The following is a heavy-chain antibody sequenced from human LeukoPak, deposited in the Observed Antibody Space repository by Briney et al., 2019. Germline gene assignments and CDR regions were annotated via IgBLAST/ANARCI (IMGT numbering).Heavy chain of an antibody. J-gene: IGHJ6*03. CDR2: IYHSGST. V-gene: IGHV4-38-2*02. D-gene: IGHD3-22*01. CDR3: ARGKFDSSGHYYYYMDV. Sequence: PSETLSLTCTVSGYSISSGYYWGWIRQPPGKGLEWIGSIYHSGSTYYNPSLKSRVTISVDTSKNQFSLKLSSVTAADTAVYYCARGKFDSSGHYYYYMDVWGKGTTVTVSS. CDR1: GYSISSGYY.